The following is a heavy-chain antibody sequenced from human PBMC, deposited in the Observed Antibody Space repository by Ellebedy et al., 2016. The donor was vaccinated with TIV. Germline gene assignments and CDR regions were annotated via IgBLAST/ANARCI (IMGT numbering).Heavy chain of an antibody. Sequence: ASVKVSCKASGGTFSSYAISWVRQAPGQGLEWMGGIIPIFGTANYAQKLQGRVTITADKSTSTAYMELSSLRSEDTAVYYCARAGYDFWSGYYTDWYFDLWGRGTLVTVSP. V-gene: IGHV1-69*06. J-gene: IGHJ2*01. D-gene: IGHD3-3*01. CDR2: IIPIFGTA. CDR3: ARAGYDFWSGYYTDWYFDL. CDR1: GGTFSSYA.